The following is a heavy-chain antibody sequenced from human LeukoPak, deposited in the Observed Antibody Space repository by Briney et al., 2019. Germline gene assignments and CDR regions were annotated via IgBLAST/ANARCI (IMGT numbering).Heavy chain of an antibody. CDR3: ARGLDDDAFDI. CDR2: INYSGST. CDR1: GGSFSGYY. D-gene: IGHD3-3*02. Sequence: SETLSLTCAVYGGSFSGYYWSWIRQPPGKGLEWIGEINYSGSTNYNPSLKSRVTISVDTSKNQFSLKLSSVTAADTAVYYCARGLDDDAFDIWGQGTMVTVSS. V-gene: IGHV4-34*01. J-gene: IGHJ3*02.